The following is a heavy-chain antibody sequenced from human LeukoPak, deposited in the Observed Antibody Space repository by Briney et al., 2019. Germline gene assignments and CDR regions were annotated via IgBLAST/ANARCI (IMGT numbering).Heavy chain of an antibody. D-gene: IGHD4-23*01. CDR2: ISSSGSTI. V-gene: IGHV3-11*01. CDR1: GFTFSDYY. Sequence: GGSLRLSCAASGFTFSDYYMSWIRQAPGKGLEWVSYISSSGSTIYYADSVKGRFTISRDNAKNSLYLQMNSLRAEDTAVYYCARDQLPVGTVVTPYYGMDVWGQGTTVTVSS. CDR3: ARDQLPVGTVVTPYYGMDV. J-gene: IGHJ6*02.